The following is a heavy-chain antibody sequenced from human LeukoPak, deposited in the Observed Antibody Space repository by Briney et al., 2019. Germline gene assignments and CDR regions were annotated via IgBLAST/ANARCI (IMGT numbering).Heavy chain of an antibody. Sequence: GGSLRLSCAASGFTFSSYWMHWVREAPGPRLVWVSRIKSDGSRTSYADSVKGRFTISRDNAKNTLYLQMNSLRAEDTALYYCERESRSATEVDVWGQGTTVTVSS. CDR1: GFTFSSYW. CDR2: IKSDGSRT. V-gene: IGHV3-74*01. J-gene: IGHJ6*02. CDR3: ERESRSATEVDV. D-gene: IGHD6-6*01.